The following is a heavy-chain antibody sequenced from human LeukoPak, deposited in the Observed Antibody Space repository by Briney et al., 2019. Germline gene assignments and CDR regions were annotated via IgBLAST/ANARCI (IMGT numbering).Heavy chain of an antibody. CDR1: GGSIKSNNW. CDR2: IYHSGST. Sequence: SETLSLTWAVSGGSIKSNNWWRWVRHPPEKRLEWIGEIYHSGSTNYIPSLDSRVTVSVDKSKNQFSLDLTAVTDADTAGYDCARFCGSTSWHSGYYYGIDVWGQGTTVTVSS. V-gene: IGHV4-4*02. CDR3: ARFCGSTSWHSGYYYGIDV. J-gene: IGHJ6*02. D-gene: IGHD2-2*01.